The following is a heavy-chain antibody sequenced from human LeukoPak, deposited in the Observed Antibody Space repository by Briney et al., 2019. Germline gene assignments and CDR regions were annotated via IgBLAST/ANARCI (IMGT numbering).Heavy chain of an antibody. CDR2: IYYSGST. CDR3: ARMPYYYDSSGYYDAFDI. D-gene: IGHD3-22*01. J-gene: IGHJ3*02. V-gene: IGHV4-39*01. CDR1: GGSISSSSYY. Sequence: PSETLSLTCTASGGSISSSSYYWGWIRQPPGKGLEWIGSIYYSGSTYYNPSLKSRVTISVDTSKNQFSLKLSSVTAADTAVYYCARMPYYYDSSGYYDAFDIWGQGTMVTVSS.